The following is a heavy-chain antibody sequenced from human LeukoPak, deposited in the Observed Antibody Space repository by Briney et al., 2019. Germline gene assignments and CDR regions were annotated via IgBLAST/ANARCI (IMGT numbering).Heavy chain of an antibody. Sequence: SETLSLTCAVYGGLFSGYYWSWLRQPPGKGLEWMGEINHSGSTNYNPSLRSRATISVDPSKNQFSVKLTSVNASDTAVYYCARIRVGARLWGQGTLVTVSS. D-gene: IGHD1-26*01. CDR3: ARIRVGARL. CDR2: INHSGST. CDR1: GGLFSGYY. J-gene: IGHJ4*02. V-gene: IGHV4-34*01.